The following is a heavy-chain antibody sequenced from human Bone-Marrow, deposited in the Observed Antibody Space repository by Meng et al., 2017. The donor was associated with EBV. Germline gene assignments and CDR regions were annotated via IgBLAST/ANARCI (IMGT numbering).Heavy chain of an antibody. CDR1: GGSISSSNW. Sequence: QVQLQGSGPGLVKPSGTRSLTCAVPGGSISSSNWWSWVRQPPGKGLEWIGEIYHGGSTNYNPSLKSRVTISVDKSKNQFSLKLSSVTAADTAVYYCASLAAAGPPFDYWGQGTLVTVSS. CDR3: ASLAAAGPPFDY. CDR2: IYHGGST. J-gene: IGHJ4*02. V-gene: IGHV4-4*02. D-gene: IGHD6-13*01.